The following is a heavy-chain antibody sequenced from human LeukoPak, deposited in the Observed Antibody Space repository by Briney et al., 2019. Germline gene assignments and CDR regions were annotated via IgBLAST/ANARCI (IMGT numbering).Heavy chain of an antibody. CDR1: GYTFSRYG. D-gene: IGHD3-16*02. CDR2: ISAYNGNT. V-gene: IGHV1-18*01. Sequence: ASVKVSCKASGYTFSRYGISWVRQAPGQGLEWMGWISAYNGNTKYAQWLQGRVTMTTDTSTSTAYMELRSLRSDDTAVYYCARTSYVRGSYRSDDAFDIWGQGTMVTVSS. CDR3: ARTSYVRGSYRSDDAFDI. J-gene: IGHJ3*02.